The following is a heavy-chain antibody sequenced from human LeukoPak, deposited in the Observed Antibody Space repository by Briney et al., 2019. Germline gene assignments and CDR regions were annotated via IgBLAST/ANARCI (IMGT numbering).Heavy chain of an antibody. CDR1: GYTFGTHW. CDR2: INPSGDFR. D-gene: IGHD1-26*01. J-gene: IGHJ5*02. CDR3: ARDYSGEWEQLTGWWFDP. Sequence: ASVKVSCKASGYTFGTHWMHCVRQAPGQGLEWMGIINPSGDFRSYAQKFQGRVTVTRDMSTRTVYMELSDLEPEDTAVYYCARDYSGEWEQLTGWWFDPWGQGTLVIVSS. V-gene: IGHV1-46*01.